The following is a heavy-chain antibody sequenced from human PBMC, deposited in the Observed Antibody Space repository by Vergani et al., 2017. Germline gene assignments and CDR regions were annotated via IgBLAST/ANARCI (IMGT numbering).Heavy chain of an antibody. D-gene: IGHD3-16*01. CDR1: GGPFSGYY. CDR3: ARRRAIRGKVRLWDT. CDR2: INQSGQS. V-gene: IGHV4-34*02. Sequence: QVQLQQWGAGLSKPSETLSLTCGVSGGPFSGYYWSWIRQSPGKGLEWIGEINQSGQSRNNPSLKSRVNISVDTSKHQLLLNLSSVTAADTAIYYCARRRAIRGKVRLWDTWGQGTPVTVSS. J-gene: IGHJ4*02.